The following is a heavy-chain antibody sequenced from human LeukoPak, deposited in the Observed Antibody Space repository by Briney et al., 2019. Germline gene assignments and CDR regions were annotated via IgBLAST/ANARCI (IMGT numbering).Heavy chain of an antibody. D-gene: IGHD1-14*01. CDR3: ARRGAGESLEYYFDL. V-gene: IGHV4-59*08. J-gene: IGHJ2*01. Sequence: SETLSLTCTVSGGSISSYYWSWIRQPPGKGLEYIGYIYYSGNTKSNPSLNSRVTISVDTSKNKFSLKLSPVTAADTAVYSCARRGAGESLEYYFDLWGRGTLVTVSS. CDR2: IYYSGNT. CDR1: GGSISSYY.